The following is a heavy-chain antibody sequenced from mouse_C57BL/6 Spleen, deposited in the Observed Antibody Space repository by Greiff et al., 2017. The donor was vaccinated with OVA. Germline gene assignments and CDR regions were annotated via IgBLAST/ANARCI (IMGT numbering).Heavy chain of an antibody. D-gene: IGHD1-1*01. CDR2: IDPSDSET. V-gene: IGHV1-52*01. CDR3: ARAGGYYGSSFDY. CDR1: GYTFTSYW. J-gene: IGHJ2*01. Sequence: LQQPGAELVRPGSSVKLSCKASGYTFTSYWMHWVKQRPIQGLEWIGNIDPSDSETHYNQKFKDKATLTVDKSSSTAYMQLSSLTSEDSAVYYCARAGGYYGSSFDYWGQGTTLTVSS.